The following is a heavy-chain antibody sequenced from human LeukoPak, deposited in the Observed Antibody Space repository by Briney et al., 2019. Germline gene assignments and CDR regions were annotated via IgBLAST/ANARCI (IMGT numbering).Heavy chain of an antibody. CDR3: ARGPPGYYDSSGYYFDY. CDR2: ISYDGSNK. Sequence: GGSLRLSCAASGSTFSSYAMHWVRQAPGKGLEWVAVISYDGSNKYYADSVKGRFTISRDNSKNTLYLQMNSLRAEDTAVYYCARGPPGYYDSSGYYFDYWGQGTLVTVSS. D-gene: IGHD3-22*01. J-gene: IGHJ4*02. CDR1: GSTFSSYA. V-gene: IGHV3-30*04.